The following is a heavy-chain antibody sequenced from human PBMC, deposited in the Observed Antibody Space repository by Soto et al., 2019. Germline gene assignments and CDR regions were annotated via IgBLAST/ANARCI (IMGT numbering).Heavy chain of an antibody. CDR1: GGSISSGGYY. J-gene: IGHJ4*02. CDR3: ARVYYDFWSGYYFPYYFDY. D-gene: IGHD3-3*01. Sequence: SETLSLTCTVSGGSISSGGYYWSWIRQHPGKGLEWIGYIYYSGSTYYNPSLKSRVTISVDTSKNQFSLKLSSVTAADTAVYYCARVYYDFWSGYYFPYYFDYWGQGTLVTVSS. V-gene: IGHV4-31*03. CDR2: IYYSGST.